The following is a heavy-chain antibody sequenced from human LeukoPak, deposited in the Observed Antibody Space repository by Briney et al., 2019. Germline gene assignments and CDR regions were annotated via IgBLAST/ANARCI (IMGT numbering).Heavy chain of an antibody. J-gene: IGHJ4*02. CDR1: GFTFSSYS. V-gene: IGHV3-48*02. CDR2: ITASGTAM. D-gene: IGHD1-26*01. CDR3: ASSGSYRFDY. Sequence: GGSLRLSCAASGFTFSSYSMNWVRQAPGKGQEWVSHITASGTAMFYADSVKGRFTISRDNAKNSLYLQMNSLRDEDTAVYYCASSGSYRFDYWGQGTLVTVSS.